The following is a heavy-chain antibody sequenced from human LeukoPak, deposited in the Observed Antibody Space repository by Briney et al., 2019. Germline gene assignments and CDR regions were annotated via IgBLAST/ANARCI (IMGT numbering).Heavy chain of an antibody. V-gene: IGHV3-33*06. J-gene: IGHJ4*02. CDR3: AKGYSSSRADY. Sequence: PGRSLRLSCAASGFTFSSYGMNWVRQAPGKGLEWVAVIWYDGSNKKYADSVKGRFTISRDNSKNTLYLQMNSLRAEDTAVYYCAKGYSSSRADYWGQGTLVTVSS. D-gene: IGHD6-6*01. CDR2: IWYDGSNK. CDR1: GFTFSSYG.